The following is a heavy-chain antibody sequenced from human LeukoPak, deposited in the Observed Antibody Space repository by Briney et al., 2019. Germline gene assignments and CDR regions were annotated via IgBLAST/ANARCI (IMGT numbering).Heavy chain of an antibody. CDR1: GFTFSNAW. Sequence: GGSLRLSCAASGFTFSNAWMNWVRQAPEKGLEWVGRIKTKADGGTTDYAAPVKGRFTISRDDSRNTLFLEMNSLKTEDTAEYYCVMEDEVAATFDFWGQGTLVTVSS. D-gene: IGHD5-12*01. J-gene: IGHJ4*02. CDR3: VMEDEVAATFDF. V-gene: IGHV3-15*01. CDR2: IKTKADGGTT.